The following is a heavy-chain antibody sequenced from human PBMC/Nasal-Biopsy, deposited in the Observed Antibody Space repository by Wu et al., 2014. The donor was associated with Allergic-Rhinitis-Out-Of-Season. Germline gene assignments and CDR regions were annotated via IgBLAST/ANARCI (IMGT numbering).Heavy chain of an antibody. D-gene: IGHD5-18*01. CDR2: ISGTGGTT. V-gene: IGHV3-23*01. J-gene: IGHJ5*02. CDR3: ARSHVDTSMAIDA. CDR1: GFTLTSYY. Sequence: LRLSCAASGFTLTSYYMNWVRQAPGKGLEWVSSISGTGGTTHYADSVKGRFTISRDNSKSTLYLQMSSLRTEDTAVYFCARSHVDTSMAIDAWGPGTLVTVSS.